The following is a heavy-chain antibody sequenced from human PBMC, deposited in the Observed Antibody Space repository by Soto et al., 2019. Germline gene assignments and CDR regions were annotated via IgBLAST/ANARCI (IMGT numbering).Heavy chain of an antibody. Sequence: ASVKVSCKASGGTFSSYAISWVRQAPGQGLEWMGGIIPILGTANYAQKFQGRVTITADESTSTAYMELSSLRSEDTAVYYCARVGGYGGNSPDAFDIWGQGTMVTVS. D-gene: IGHD4-17*01. V-gene: IGHV1-69*13. J-gene: IGHJ3*02. CDR2: IIPILGTA. CDR1: GGTFSSYA. CDR3: ARVGGYGGNSPDAFDI.